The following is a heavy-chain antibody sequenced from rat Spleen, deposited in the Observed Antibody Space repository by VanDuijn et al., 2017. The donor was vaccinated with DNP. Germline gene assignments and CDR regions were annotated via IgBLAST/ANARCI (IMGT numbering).Heavy chain of an antibody. CDR1: GFTFSNSW. V-gene: IGHV5-22*01. CDR2: ISYEGSST. Sequence: EVKLEESGGGLVQPGVSLKLSCATSGFTFSNSWMEWVRQSPGKGLEWVASISYEGSSTYYGDSVKGRFTISRDNAKSTLYLQMNSLRAEDTATYYCARHREALDYWGQGVMVTVSS. CDR3: ARHREALDY. J-gene: IGHJ2*01. D-gene: IGHD1-11*01.